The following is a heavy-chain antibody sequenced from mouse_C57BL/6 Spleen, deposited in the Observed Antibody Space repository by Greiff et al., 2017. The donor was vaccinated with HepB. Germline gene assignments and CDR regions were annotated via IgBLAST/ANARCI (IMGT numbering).Heavy chain of an antibody. CDR1: GFTFSSYA. J-gene: IGHJ1*03. V-gene: IGHV5-9-1*02. CDR3: TRERGYSNTWYFDV. CDR2: ISSGGDYI. D-gene: IGHD2-5*01. Sequence: EVKVEESGEGLVKPGGSLKLSCAASGFTFSSYAMSWVRQTPEKRLEWVAYISSGGDYIYYADTVKGRFTISRDNARNTLYLQMSSLKSEDTAMYYCTRERGYSNTWYFDVWGTGTTVTVSS.